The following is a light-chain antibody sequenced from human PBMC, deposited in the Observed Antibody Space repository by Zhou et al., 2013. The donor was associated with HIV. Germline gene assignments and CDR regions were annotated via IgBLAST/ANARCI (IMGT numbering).Light chain of an antibody. CDR3: QRYNSVPPL. V-gene: IGKV1-27*01. CDR2: AAS. Sequence: DIQMTQSPSSLSASVGDRVTITCRASQTISTYLNWYQQKPGQVPKLLIYAASTLHNGVPSRFSGSGSGTEFTLTISSLHPEDVATYYCQRYNSVPPLFGGGTKVEI. CDR1: QTISTY. J-gene: IGKJ4*01.